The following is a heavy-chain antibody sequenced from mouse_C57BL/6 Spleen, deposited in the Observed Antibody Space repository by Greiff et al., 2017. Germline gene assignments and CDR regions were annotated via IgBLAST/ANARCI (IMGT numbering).Heavy chain of an antibody. D-gene: IGHD1-1*01. V-gene: IGHV5-9-1*02. J-gene: IGHJ2*01. CDR2: ISSGGGYI. CDR3: TSASITAVVAHSFDY. CDR1: GFTFSSYA. Sequence: EVKVVESGEGLVKPGGSLKLSCAASGFTFSSYAMSWVRQTPEKRLEWVAYISSGGGYIYYADTVKGRFTISRDNARNTVYLQMSSLTSEETAMYYCTSASITAVVAHSFDYWGQGTTLTVSS.